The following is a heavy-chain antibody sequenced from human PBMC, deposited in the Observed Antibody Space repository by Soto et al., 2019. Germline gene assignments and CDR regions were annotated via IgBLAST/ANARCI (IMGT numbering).Heavy chain of an antibody. D-gene: IGHD6-19*01. V-gene: IGHV1-58*01. CDR2: IVVGGGNT. J-gene: IGHJ4*02. Sequence: SVKVSCKASGFTFTRSAVQWVRQARGQRLEWIGWIVVGGGNTNYAQKFQERATITRDMSTRTAYMELSSLRSEDTALYYCAKDISYSSGWPGYWGQGTLVTVSS. CDR1: GFTFTRSA. CDR3: AKDISYSSGWPGY.